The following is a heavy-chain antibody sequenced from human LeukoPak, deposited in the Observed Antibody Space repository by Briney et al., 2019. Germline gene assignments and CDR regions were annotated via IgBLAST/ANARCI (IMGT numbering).Heavy chain of an antibody. CDR1: GSIFSSYA. D-gene: IGHD5-24*01. Sequence: ASVKVSCKASGSIFSSYAISWVRRAPGQGLEWMGGIIPIFGTPNYAQKFQGRVTITADESTSTAYMELSSLRSEDTAVYYCARVVLGRRWLQSSYYYGMDVWGQGTTVTVSS. V-gene: IGHV1-69*13. CDR3: ARVVLGRRWLQSSYYYGMDV. J-gene: IGHJ6*02. CDR2: IIPIFGTP.